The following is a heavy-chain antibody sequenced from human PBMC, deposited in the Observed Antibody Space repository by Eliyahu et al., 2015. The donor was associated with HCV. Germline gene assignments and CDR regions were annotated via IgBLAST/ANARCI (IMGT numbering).Heavy chain of an antibody. CDR3: AKDTVAGTYYYYYYGMDV. CDR2: ISYDGSNK. V-gene: IGHV3-30*18. J-gene: IGHJ6*02. Sequence: QVQLVESGGGVVQPGRSLRLSCAASGFTFSSYGMHWVRQAPGKGLEWVAVISYDGSNKYYADSVKGRFTISRDNSKNTLYLQMNSLRAEDTAVYYCAKDTVAGTYYYYYYGMDVWGQGTTVTVSS. D-gene: IGHD6-19*01. CDR1: GFTFSSYG.